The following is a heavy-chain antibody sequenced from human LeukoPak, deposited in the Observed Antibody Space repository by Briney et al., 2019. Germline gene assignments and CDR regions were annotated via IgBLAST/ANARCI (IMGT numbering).Heavy chain of an antibody. CDR2: INDSEST. CDR1: GGSFSGYY. D-gene: IGHD6-13*01. Sequence: SETLSLTCAVYGGSFSGYYWSWIRQPPGKGLEWIGEINDSESTNYNPSLKSRVTISVDTSKKQFSLKLSSVSAADTAVYYCARDRPGGSSLDYWGQGTLVTVSS. J-gene: IGHJ4*02. V-gene: IGHV4-34*01. CDR3: ARDRPGGSSLDY.